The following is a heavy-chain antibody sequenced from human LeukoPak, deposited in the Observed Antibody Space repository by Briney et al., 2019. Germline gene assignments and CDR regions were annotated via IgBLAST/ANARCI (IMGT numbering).Heavy chain of an antibody. CDR1: GGSISSYY. J-gene: IGHJ5*02. CDR3: ARGSIAARGGWFDP. CDR2: IYYSGST. D-gene: IGHD6-6*01. Sequence: PSETLSLTCTVSGGSISSYYWSWIRQPPGKGLEWIGYIYYSGSTNYNPSLKSRVTISVDTSKNQFSLKLSSVTAADTAVYYCARGSIAARGGWFDPWGQGTLVTVSS. V-gene: IGHV4-59*01.